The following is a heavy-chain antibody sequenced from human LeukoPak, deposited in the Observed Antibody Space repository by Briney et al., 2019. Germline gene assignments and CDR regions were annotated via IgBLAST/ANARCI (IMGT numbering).Heavy chain of an antibody. CDR2: IYISESP. D-gene: IGHD5-24*01. V-gene: IGHV4-4*09. Sequence: SETLSLTCAVSGGSISSYYWSWIRQPPGKGLEWIGYIYISESPNYNPSLKSRVTMSVDTSKNQISLKLRSVTAADTAVYYCARGSMAWFDPWGQGTLVTVSS. J-gene: IGHJ5*02. CDR3: ARGSMAWFDP. CDR1: GGSISSYY.